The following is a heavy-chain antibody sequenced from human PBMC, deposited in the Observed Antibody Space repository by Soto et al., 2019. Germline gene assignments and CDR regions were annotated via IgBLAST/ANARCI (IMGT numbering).Heavy chain of an antibody. CDR3: AKDERRDSSILSIN. CDR2: IIPIFGTA. V-gene: IGHV1-69*06. CDR1: GGTFCSYA. J-gene: IGHJ4*02. Sequence: GASVKVSCKASGGTFCSYAISWVRQAPGQGLEWMGGIIPIFGTANYAQKFQGRVTITADKSTSTAYMELSSLRAEDTAVYYCAKDERRDSSILSINWGQGTLVTVSS. D-gene: IGHD6-13*01.